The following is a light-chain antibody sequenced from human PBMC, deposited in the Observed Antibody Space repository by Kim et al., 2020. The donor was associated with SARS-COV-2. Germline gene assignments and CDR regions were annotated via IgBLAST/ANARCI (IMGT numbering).Light chain of an antibody. Sequence: SPGERATLSCRASQSVSSSCLAWYQQKPGQAPRLLIYGASSRATGIPDRFSGSGSGTDFTLTISRLEPEDFAVYYCQQYGSSTWTFGQGTKVEIK. J-gene: IGKJ1*01. CDR1: QSVSSSC. CDR3: QQYGSSTWT. CDR2: GAS. V-gene: IGKV3-20*01.